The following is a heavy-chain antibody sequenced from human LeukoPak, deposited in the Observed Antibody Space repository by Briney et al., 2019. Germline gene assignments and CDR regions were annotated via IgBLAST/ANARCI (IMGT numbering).Heavy chain of an antibody. CDR3: ARVGSSS. J-gene: IGHJ4*02. CDR1: GFTFSSYA. V-gene: IGHV3-64*01. CDR2: ISSNGGST. Sequence: PGGSLRLSCAASGFTFSSYAMHWVRQAPAKGLEYVSAISSNGGSTYYANSVKGRFTISRDNSKNTLYLQMGSLRAEDMAVYYCARVGSSSWGQGTLVTVSS. D-gene: IGHD6-13*01.